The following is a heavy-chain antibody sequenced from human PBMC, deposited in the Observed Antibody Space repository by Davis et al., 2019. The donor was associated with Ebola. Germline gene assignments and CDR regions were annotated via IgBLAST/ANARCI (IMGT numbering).Heavy chain of an antibody. Sequence: AASVKVSCKASGYTFTNYYMHWVRQAPGKGLEWMGGFDREDGGGETIYAQKFQGRVTMTEDTSTDTVYMELSSLRSEDTALYYCTTPGGQDSGYDVFDIWGQGTMVTVSS. CDR3: TTPGGQDSGYDVFDI. V-gene: IGHV1-24*01. D-gene: IGHD5-12*01. CDR1: GYTFTNYY. CDR2: FDREDGGGET. J-gene: IGHJ3*02.